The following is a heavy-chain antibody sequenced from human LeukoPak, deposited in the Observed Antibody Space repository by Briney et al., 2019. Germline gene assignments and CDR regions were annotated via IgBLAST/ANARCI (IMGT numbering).Heavy chain of an antibody. CDR3: ARGPYSSGWYTAEYFQH. CDR2: INHSGST. CDR1: GGSISSSNW. D-gene: IGHD6-19*01. V-gene: IGHV4-4*02. J-gene: IGHJ1*01. Sequence: SETLSLTCAVSGGSISSSNWWSWIRQPPGKGLEWIGEINHSGSTNYNPSLKGRVTISVDTSKNQFSLKLSSVTAADTAVYYCARGPYSSGWYTAEYFQHWGQGTLVTVSS.